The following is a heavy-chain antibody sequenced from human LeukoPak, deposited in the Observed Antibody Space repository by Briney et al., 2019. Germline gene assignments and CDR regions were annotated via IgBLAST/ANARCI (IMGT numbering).Heavy chain of an antibody. CDR1: GFTFSSYG. CDR2: ITGSGGST. D-gene: IGHD5-24*01. V-gene: IGHV3-23*01. Sequence: PGGSLRPSCTASGFTFSSYGKGWGRHAPGKGVGLGSFITGSGGSTYYADSVKGRFTISRDNSKNTLFLQMTSLRAEDTAVYHCAKVYSIDAYNYPFDYWGQGTLVTVSS. CDR3: AKVYSIDAYNYPFDY. J-gene: IGHJ4*02.